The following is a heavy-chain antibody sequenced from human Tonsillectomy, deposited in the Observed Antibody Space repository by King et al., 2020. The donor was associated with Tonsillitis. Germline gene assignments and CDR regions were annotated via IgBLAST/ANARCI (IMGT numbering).Heavy chain of an antibody. J-gene: IGHJ4*02. CDR1: GFTFTSYA. Sequence: VQLVESGGGVVQPGRSLRLSCAASGFTFTSYAMHWVRQAPGKGLEWVAFISYDGSNKYYADSVKGRFTISRDNSKNTLYLQMNSLRAEDTAVYYCAKRGNYYDSSGYYYSDYWGQGTLVTVSS. CDR2: ISYDGSNK. D-gene: IGHD3-22*01. V-gene: IGHV3-30*18. CDR3: AKRGNYYDSSGYYYSDY.